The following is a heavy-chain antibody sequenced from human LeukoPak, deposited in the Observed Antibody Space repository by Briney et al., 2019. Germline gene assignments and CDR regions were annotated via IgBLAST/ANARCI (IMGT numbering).Heavy chain of an antibody. Sequence: SVKVSCKASGGTFSSYAISWERQAPGQGVEWMGGIIPIFGTANYAQKFQGRVTITTDESTSTAYMELSSLRSEDTAVYYCARATHRPIFGVVTLDYWGQGTLVTVSS. CDR1: GGTFSSYA. V-gene: IGHV1-69*05. CDR2: IIPIFGTA. J-gene: IGHJ4*02. CDR3: ARATHRPIFGVVTLDY. D-gene: IGHD3-3*01.